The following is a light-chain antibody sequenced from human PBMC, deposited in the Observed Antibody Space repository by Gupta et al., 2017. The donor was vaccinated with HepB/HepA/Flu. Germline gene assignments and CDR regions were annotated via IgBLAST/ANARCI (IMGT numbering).Light chain of an antibody. J-gene: IGKJ2*01. V-gene: IGKV2-28*01. CDR3: MQALQTPRT. Sequence: DIVMTQSPLSLTVSLGEPASISCRSSQSLLHSNGYNYLDWYLQKPGQSPQLLIYLGSNRASGVPDRFSGSGSGTDVTLKISRVEAEEVGVYYCMQALQTPRTFGQGTKLEIK. CDR2: LGS. CDR1: QSLLHSNGYNY.